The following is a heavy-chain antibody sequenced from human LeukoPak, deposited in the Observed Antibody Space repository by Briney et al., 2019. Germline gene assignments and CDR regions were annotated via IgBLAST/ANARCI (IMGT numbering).Heavy chain of an antibody. D-gene: IGHD2-2*01. CDR2: ISGSGDST. V-gene: IGHV3-23*01. J-gene: IGHJ4*02. CDR1: GFTFSNYA. CDR3: AKDNKPTHCSSTSCYWTSAGDDFDY. Sequence: PGGSLRLSCAASGFTFSNYAMNWVRQAPGMGLEWVSRISGSGDSTFYADSVKGRFTLSRDNSKNTLYLQMNSLRAEDTAVYYCAKDNKPTHCSSTSCYWTSAGDDFDYWGQGTLVTVSS.